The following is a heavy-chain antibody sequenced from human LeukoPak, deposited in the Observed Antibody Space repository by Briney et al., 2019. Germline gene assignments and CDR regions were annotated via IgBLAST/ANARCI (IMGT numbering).Heavy chain of an antibody. J-gene: IGHJ4*02. Sequence: PGGSLRLSCAASGFTFSSYGMHWVRQAPGKGLEWVAFIRYDGSNKYYADSVKGRFTISRDNSKNTLYLQMNSLRAEDTAVYYCARGYIAAAGYFDYWGQGTLVTVSS. CDR3: ARGYIAAAGYFDY. CDR2: IRYDGSNK. V-gene: IGHV3-30*02. CDR1: GFTFSSYG. D-gene: IGHD6-13*01.